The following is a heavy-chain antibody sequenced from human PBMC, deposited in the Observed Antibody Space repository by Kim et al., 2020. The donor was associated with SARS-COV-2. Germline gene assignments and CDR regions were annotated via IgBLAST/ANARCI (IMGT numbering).Heavy chain of an antibody. V-gene: IGHV1-69*13. CDR1: GGTFSSYA. D-gene: IGHD3-10*01. J-gene: IGHJ4*02. CDR2: IIPIFGTA. CDR3: ARVVYGSGSYYNGGEFDY. Sequence: SVKVSCKASGGTFSSYAISWVRQAPGQGLEWMGGIIPIFGTANYAQKFQGRVTITADESTSTAYMELSSLRSEDTAVYYCARVVYGSGSYYNGGEFDYWGQGTLVTVSS.